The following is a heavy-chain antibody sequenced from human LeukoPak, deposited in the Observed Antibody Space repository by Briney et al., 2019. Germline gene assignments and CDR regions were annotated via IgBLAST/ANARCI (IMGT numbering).Heavy chain of an antibody. J-gene: IGHJ5*02. CDR2: IYTSGST. CDR3: AREIYDSSGYYYRNWFDP. V-gene: IGHV4-61*02. D-gene: IGHD3-22*01. Sequence: SETLSLTCTVSGGSIGSVSYYWSWIRQPAGKGLEWIGRIYTSGSTNYNPSLKSRVTISVDTSNNQFSLKLSSVTAADTAVYYCAREIYDSSGYYYRNWFDPWGQGTLVTVSS. CDR1: GGSIGSVSYY.